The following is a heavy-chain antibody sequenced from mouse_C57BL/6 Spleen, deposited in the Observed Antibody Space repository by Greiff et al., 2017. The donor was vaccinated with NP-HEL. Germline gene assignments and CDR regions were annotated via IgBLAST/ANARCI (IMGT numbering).Heavy chain of an antibody. CDR2: IDPSDSYT. D-gene: IGHD1-1*01. V-gene: IGHV1-69*01. Sequence: QVQLQQPGAELVMPGASVKLSCKASGYTFTSYWMHWVKQRPGQGLEWIGEIDPSDSYTNYNQKFKGKSTLTVDKSSSTAYMQLSSLTSEVSAVYYCARSYYYGSSYDYAMDYWGQGTSVTVSS. CDR3: ARSYYYGSSYDYAMDY. J-gene: IGHJ4*01. CDR1: GYTFTSYW.